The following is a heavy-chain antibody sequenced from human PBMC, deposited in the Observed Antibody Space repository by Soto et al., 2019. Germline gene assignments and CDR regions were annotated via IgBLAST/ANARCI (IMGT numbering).Heavy chain of an antibody. V-gene: IGHV1-69*06. CDR3: AGAGTAMVNYYYYGMDV. CDR2: IIPISGTA. J-gene: IGHJ6*02. Sequence: QVQLVQSGAEVKKPGSSVKVSCKASGGTFSSYAISWVRPAPGQGLEWMGGIIPISGTANYAQKFHGRVTNNPDKSTSTAYMELSSLRSEDTAVYYCAGAGTAMVNYYYYGMDVWGQGTTVTVSS. CDR1: GGTFSSYA. D-gene: IGHD5-18*01.